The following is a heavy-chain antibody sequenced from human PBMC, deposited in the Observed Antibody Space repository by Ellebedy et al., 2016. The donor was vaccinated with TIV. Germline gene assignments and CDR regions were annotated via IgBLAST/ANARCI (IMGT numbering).Heavy chain of an antibody. J-gene: IGHJ4*02. V-gene: IGHV3-69-1*01. CDR2: IIVGGST. CDR1: GFTFSDYH. CDR3: VRDSTHGYDDY. Sequence: PGGSLRLSRAASGFTFSDYHMNWVRQAPGKGLEWVSSIIVGGSTYDADSVKGRFIIPRDNAENSLYLQMNSLRVEDTAVYYCVRDSTHGYDDYWGQGTLVTVSS. D-gene: IGHD5-24*01.